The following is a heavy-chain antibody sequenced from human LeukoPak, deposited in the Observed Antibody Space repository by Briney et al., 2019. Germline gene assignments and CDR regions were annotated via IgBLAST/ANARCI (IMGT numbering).Heavy chain of an antibody. D-gene: IGHD6-19*01. CDR3: ARGNSGSNFDS. J-gene: IGHJ4*02. CDR2: SKSDGTIT. CDR1: GFTLSTYW. Sequence: GGSLRLSCAASGFTLSTYWMHWVRQAPGKGLVWVSRSKSDGTITSYADPVKGRFTISRDNAKNTLYLQMNSLRAEDTAVYYCARGNSGSNFDSWGQGSLVTVSS. V-gene: IGHV3-74*01.